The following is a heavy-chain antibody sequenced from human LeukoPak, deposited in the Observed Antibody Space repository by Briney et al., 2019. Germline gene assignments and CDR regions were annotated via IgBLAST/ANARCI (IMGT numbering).Heavy chain of an antibody. D-gene: IGHD3-22*01. J-gene: IGHJ4*02. Sequence: SETLSLTCTVSGGSISSGGYYWSWIRQHPGKGLEWIGYIYYGGSTYYNPSLKSRVTISVDTSKNQFSLKLSSVTAADTAVYYCARKAPDSSGYFDYWGQGTLVTVSS. CDR3: ARKAPDSSGYFDY. CDR1: GGSISSGGYY. V-gene: IGHV4-31*03. CDR2: IYYGGST.